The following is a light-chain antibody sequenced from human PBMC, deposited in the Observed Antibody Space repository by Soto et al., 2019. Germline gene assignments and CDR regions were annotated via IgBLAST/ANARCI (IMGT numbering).Light chain of an antibody. CDR2: DVS. CDR3: HQYDNWPPEYT. J-gene: IGKJ2*01. CDR1: QSIRTK. V-gene: IGKV3-15*01. Sequence: EIVLTQSPATLSVSPGETATLSCRASQSIRTKLAWYQHKPGQAPRLLIYDVSNRATGVSARFSGSRSGAEFTLTISSLQSEDYAIYYCHQYDNWPPEYTFGQGTKIEIK.